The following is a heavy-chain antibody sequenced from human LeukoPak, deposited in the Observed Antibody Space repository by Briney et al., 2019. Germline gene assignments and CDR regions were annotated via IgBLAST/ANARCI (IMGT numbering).Heavy chain of an antibody. CDR2: INHSGST. J-gene: IGHJ4*02. Sequence: KPSETLSLTCAVYGGSFSGYYWSWIRQPPGKGLEWIGEINHSGSTNYNPSLKSRVTISVDTSKNQFSLKLSSVTAADTAVYYCARWSHVEMAFDYWGQGTLVTVSS. CDR1: GGSFSGYY. CDR3: ARWSHVEMAFDY. V-gene: IGHV4-34*01. D-gene: IGHD5-24*01.